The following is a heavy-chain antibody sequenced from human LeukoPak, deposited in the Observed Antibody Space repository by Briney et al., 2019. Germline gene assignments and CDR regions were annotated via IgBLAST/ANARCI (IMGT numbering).Heavy chain of an antibody. Sequence: SETLSLTCTVSGGSISSGGYYWSWIRQHPGKGLEWIGYIYYSGSTYYNPSLKSRTTISVDTSKNQFSLKLSSVTTADTAVYYCARGDGYYFDYWGQGTLVTVSS. CDR3: ARGDGYYFDY. V-gene: IGHV4-31*03. J-gene: IGHJ4*02. CDR2: IYYSGST. CDR1: GGSISSGGYY. D-gene: IGHD2-21*01.